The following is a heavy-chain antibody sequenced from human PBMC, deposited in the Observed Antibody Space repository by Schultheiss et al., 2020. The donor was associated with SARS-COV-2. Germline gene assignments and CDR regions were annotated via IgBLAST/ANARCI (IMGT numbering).Heavy chain of an antibody. J-gene: IGHJ4*02. Sequence: GRSLRLSCAASGFTFSSYWMTWVRQTPGKGLEWVANIKQDGSEKYYMDSVKGRFTISRDNAKNSLYLQMNSLKAEDTAVYYCARDLIYFGSGQWDYWGQGTLVTVSS. CDR1: GFTFSSYW. D-gene: IGHD3-10*01. V-gene: IGHV3-7*01. CDR2: IKQDGSEK. CDR3: ARDLIYFGSGQWDY.